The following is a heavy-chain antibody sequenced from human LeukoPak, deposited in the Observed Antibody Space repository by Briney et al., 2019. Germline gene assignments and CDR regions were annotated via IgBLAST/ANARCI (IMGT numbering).Heavy chain of an antibody. CDR2: VYYSGST. CDR1: GGSLSSSSYY. Sequence: SDTLSLTCTVSGGSLSSSSYYWGWLRQPPGKGLEWIGCVYYSGSTYYHPPLTSRVTISLDTSRNQFSLQLTSVTAAHTAGCACAKAKGYGLVDIWGQGTMVTVSS. V-gene: IGHV4-39*07. J-gene: IGHJ3*01. CDR3: AKAKGYGLVDI. D-gene: IGHD3-10*01.